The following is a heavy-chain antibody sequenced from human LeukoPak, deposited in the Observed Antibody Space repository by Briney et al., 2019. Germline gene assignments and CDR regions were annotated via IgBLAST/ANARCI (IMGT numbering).Heavy chain of an antibody. CDR2: IRYDGSNK. CDR3: AKVLERAAAGTCFDY. CDR1: GFTFSSYG. J-gene: IGHJ4*02. Sequence: GGSLRLSFAASGFTFSSYGMHWVRQAPGKGLEWVAFIRYDGSNKYYADSVKGRFTISRDNSKNTLYLQMNSLRAEDTAVYYCAKVLERAAAGTCFDYWGQGTLVTVSS. D-gene: IGHD6-13*01. V-gene: IGHV3-30*02.